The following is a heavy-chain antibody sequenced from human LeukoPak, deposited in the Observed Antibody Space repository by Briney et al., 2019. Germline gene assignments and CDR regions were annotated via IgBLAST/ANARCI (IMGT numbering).Heavy chain of an antibody. Sequence: ASVKVSCKASGYTFPSLDINWVRQATGQGLGWMGWMSPNTGDTGYAQKFQGRVTMTRDTSITTAYMELSSLTSDDTAVYYCARGVAAGVDYWGQGTLVTVS. CDR2: MSPNTGDT. J-gene: IGHJ4*02. V-gene: IGHV1-8*01. D-gene: IGHD6-13*01. CDR3: ARGVAAGVDY. CDR1: GYTFPSLD.